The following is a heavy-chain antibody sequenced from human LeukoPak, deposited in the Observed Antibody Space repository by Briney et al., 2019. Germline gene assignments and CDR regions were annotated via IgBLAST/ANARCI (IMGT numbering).Heavy chain of an antibody. Sequence: SETLSLTCAVSDGSNSSYYWSWISNYWSWIRQPAGKGLEWIGHFYTIGTTNYNPSLRSRVTMSVDTSKNQFSLKLTSVTAADTAVYYCARVTGYMVEDYFDSWGQGTLVTVSS. D-gene: IGHD6-13*01. V-gene: IGHV4-4*07. J-gene: IGHJ4*02. CDR3: ARVTGYMVEDYFDS. CDR2: FYTIGTT. CDR1: DGSNSSYYWSWISNY.